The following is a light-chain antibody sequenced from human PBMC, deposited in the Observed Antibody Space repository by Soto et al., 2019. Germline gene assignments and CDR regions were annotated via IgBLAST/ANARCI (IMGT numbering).Light chain of an antibody. J-gene: IGLJ2*01. Sequence: QSVLTQPPSVSGAPGQRVTISCTGSSSNIGAGYDVHWYQQLPGTAPKLPIYGNSNRPSGVPDRFSGSKSGTSASLAITGLQAEDEADYYCQSYDSSLPVVFGGGTKVTVL. CDR3: QSYDSSLPVV. CDR1: SSNIGAGYD. V-gene: IGLV1-40*01. CDR2: GNS.